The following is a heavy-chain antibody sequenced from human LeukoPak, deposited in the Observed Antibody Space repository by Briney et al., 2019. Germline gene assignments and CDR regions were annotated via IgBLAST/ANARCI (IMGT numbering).Heavy chain of an antibody. CDR1: GGSISSYY. J-gene: IGHJ4*02. Sequence: SETLSLTCTVSGGSISSYYWSWIRQPPGKGLEWLGYIYYSGSTNYNPSLKSRVTISVDTSKNQFSLKLSSVTAADTAVYHCARHYYDSSGYRHFDYWGQGTLVTVSS. CDR2: IYYSGST. V-gene: IGHV4-59*12. CDR3: ARHYYDSSGYRHFDY. D-gene: IGHD3-22*01.